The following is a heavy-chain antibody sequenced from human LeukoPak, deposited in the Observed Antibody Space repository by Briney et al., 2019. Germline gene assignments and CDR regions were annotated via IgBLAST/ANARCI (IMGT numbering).Heavy chain of an antibody. J-gene: IGHJ4*02. D-gene: IGHD6-19*01. CDR1: GYTFTSYY. V-gene: IGHV1-46*01. Sequence: ASVKVSCKASGYTFTSYYMHWVRQAPGQGLEWMGIINPSGGSTSYAQKFQGRVTMTRDMSTSTVYMELSSLTSWDTALYYCAGNPRTDSSGWYGVPDYWGQGTLVTVSS. CDR2: INPSGGST. CDR3: AGNPRTDSSGWYGVPDY.